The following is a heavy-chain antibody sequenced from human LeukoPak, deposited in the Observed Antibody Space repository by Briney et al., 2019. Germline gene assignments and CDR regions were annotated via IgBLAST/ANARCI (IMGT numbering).Heavy chain of an antibody. J-gene: IGHJ2*01. CDR3: ARDSTTVVTPRYFDL. CDR1: GYTFTGYY. CDR2: INPNSGGT. Sequence: ASVKVSCKASGYTFTGYYMHWVRQAPGQGLEWMGWINPNSGGTNYAQKFQGRVTMTRDTSISTAYMELSRLRSDDTAVYYCARDSTTVVTPRYFDLWGRGTLVTVSS. D-gene: IGHD4-23*01. V-gene: IGHV1-2*02.